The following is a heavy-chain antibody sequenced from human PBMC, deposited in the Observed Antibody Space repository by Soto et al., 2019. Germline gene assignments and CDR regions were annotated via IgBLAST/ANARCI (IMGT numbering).Heavy chain of an antibody. CDR3: ARVVIARRVFQD. J-gene: IGHJ1*01. CDR2: INHRGNT. CDR1: GGSFSGYY. V-gene: IGHV4-34*01. Sequence: QVQLQQWGAGLLKPSETLSLTCAVYGGSFSGYYWSWIRQPPGKGLQWIGEINHRGNTNYNPSLKSRVTISVDTSKNQFSLRLSSVTAADTAVYSCARVVIARRVFQDWGQGTLVTVSS. D-gene: IGHD3-22*01.